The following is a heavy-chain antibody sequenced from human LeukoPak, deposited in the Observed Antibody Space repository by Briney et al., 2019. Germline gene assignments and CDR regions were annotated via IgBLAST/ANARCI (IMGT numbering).Heavy chain of an antibody. D-gene: IGHD3-10*01. CDR3: ARVTYGSGTYGAFDY. CDR2: ITSSRSSI. V-gene: IGHV3-48*01. Sequence: TGGSLRLSCAASGFTFSSYSMNWVRQAPGKGLEWVSYITSSRSSIYYADSVKGRFTISRDNAKNTLYLQMNSLRAEDTAVYYCARVTYGSGTYGAFDYWGQGALVTVSS. J-gene: IGHJ4*02. CDR1: GFTFSSYS.